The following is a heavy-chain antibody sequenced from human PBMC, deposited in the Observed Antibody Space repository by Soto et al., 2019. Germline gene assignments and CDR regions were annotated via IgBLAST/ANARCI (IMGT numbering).Heavy chain of an antibody. Sequence: PSETLSLTCTVSGDSISSSYWTWIRQPPGKGLEWIGYIYYSGSTTYNPSLKSQVTISVDTSKNQFSLKLRSVTAADTAVYYCARGRNPLGNSDFWCLGTLVTVSS. CDR2: IYYSGST. J-gene: IGHJ4*02. V-gene: IGHV4-59*01. D-gene: IGHD7-27*01. CDR1: GDSISSSY. CDR3: ARGRNPLGNSDF.